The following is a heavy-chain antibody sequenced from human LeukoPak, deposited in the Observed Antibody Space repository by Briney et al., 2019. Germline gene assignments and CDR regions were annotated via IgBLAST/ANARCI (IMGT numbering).Heavy chain of an antibody. V-gene: IGHV3-48*01. CDR2: ISSSSSTI. CDR3: ARDSQYCSGGSCYLFYYYYYMDV. Sequence: GGSLRLSCAASGFTFSSYSMNWVRQAPGKGLEWVSYISSSSSTIYYADSVKGRFTISRDNAKNSLYLQMNSLRAVDTAVYYCARDSQYCSGGSCYLFYYYYYMDVWGKGTTVTVSS. D-gene: IGHD2-15*01. CDR1: GFTFSSYS. J-gene: IGHJ6*03.